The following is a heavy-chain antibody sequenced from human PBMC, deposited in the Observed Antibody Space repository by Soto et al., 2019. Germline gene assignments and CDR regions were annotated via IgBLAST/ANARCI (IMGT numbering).Heavy chain of an antibody. V-gene: IGHV4-4*07. CDR3: AREGASGFGMDV. Sequence: QVQLQESGPGLVKPSETLSLTCNVSGGSIRSYYWSWVRQPAGKPLEWIGRIYTSGSTNYNPSLKRRVSMSVDTSKNPFSLEVTSVTAADTAVYYCAREGASGFGMDVWGLGTTVTVSS. CDR2: IYTSGST. D-gene: IGHD3-3*01. J-gene: IGHJ6*02. CDR1: GGSIRSYY.